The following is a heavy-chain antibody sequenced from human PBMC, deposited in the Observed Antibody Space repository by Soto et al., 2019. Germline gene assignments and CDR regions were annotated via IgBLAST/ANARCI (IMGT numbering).Heavy chain of an antibody. CDR3: ARAYGKYFDY. V-gene: IGHV5-51*01. J-gene: IGHJ4*02. CDR1: GYTFTSYW. Sequence: GESLKISCKGSGYTFTSYWIGLVRQMPGKGLALMGIIYPSDSDTRYRPSSQGLVTVTADKSISTAYLQRRLLKASATAMSYCARAYGKYFDYWGQGTLVTVSS. CDR2: IYPSDSDT. D-gene: IGHD3-10*01.